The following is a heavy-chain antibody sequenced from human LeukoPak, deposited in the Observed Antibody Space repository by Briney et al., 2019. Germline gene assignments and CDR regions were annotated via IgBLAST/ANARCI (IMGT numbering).Heavy chain of an antibody. J-gene: IGHJ3*02. CDR2: INWNGGST. CDR1: GFTLDDYG. Sequence: PGGSLRLSCAVSGFTLDDYGMSWLRQARGKGLEWVSRINWNGGSTDYVDSVKGRFTISRDTAKNSLYLQMNSLRAEDTALYYCARDDAFDIWGQGTMVAVSS. CDR3: ARDDAFDI. V-gene: IGHV3-20*04.